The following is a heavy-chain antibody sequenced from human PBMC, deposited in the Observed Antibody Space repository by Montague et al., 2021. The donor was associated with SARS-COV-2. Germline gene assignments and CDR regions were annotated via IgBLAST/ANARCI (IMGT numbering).Heavy chain of an antibody. D-gene: IGHD6-13*01. Sequence: SETLSLTCTVSGGSISSYYWSWIRQPPGKGLEWIGYIYYSRSTNYNPSLKSRVTISVDTSKNQFSLKLSSVTAADTAVYYCARDRQLAGRGFGYYYYGMDVWGQGTTVTVSS. CDR2: IYYSRST. V-gene: IGHV4-59*01. CDR1: GGSISSYY. J-gene: IGHJ6*02. CDR3: ARDRQLAGRGFGYYYYGMDV.